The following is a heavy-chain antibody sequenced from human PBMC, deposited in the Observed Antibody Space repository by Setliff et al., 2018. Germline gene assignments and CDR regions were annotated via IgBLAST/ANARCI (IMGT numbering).Heavy chain of an antibody. CDR1: GYTLTELS. CDR2: FDPEDGET. Sequence: ASVKVSCKVSGYTLTELSMHWVRQVPGKGLEWMGGFDPEDGETIYAQKFQGRVTMTEDTSTDTAYMELSSLRSEDTAVYYCATLAFTYYYDSSGYYPHDYWGQGTLVTVSS. D-gene: IGHD3-22*01. V-gene: IGHV1-24*01. J-gene: IGHJ4*02. CDR3: ATLAFTYYYDSSGYYPHDY.